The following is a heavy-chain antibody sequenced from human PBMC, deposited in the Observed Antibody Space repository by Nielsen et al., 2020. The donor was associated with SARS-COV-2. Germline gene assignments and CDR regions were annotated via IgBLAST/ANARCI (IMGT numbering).Heavy chain of an antibody. CDR3: ARERVGGITIFGVVTRYGMDV. V-gene: IGHV4-30-4*01. CDR2: ISYSGST. Sequence: WIRQPPGKGLEWIGYISYSGSTYYNPSLKSRVTISVDTSKNQFSLKLSSVTAADTALYYCARERVGGITIFGVVTRYGMDVWGQGTTVTVSS. D-gene: IGHD3-3*01. J-gene: IGHJ6*02.